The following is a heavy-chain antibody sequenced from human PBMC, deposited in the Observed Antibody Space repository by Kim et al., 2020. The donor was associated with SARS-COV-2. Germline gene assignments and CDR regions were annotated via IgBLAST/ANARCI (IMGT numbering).Heavy chain of an antibody. D-gene: IGHD6-13*01. Sequence: GGSLRLSCAASGFTSSSYSMNWVRQAPGKGLEWVSSISSSSSYIYYADSVKGRFTISRDNAKNSLYLQMNSLRAEDTAVYYCARDPQYTSSPGGYWGQGTLVTVSS. V-gene: IGHV3-21*01. CDR3: ARDPQYTSSPGGY. J-gene: IGHJ4*02. CDR2: ISSSSSYI. CDR1: GFTSSSYS.